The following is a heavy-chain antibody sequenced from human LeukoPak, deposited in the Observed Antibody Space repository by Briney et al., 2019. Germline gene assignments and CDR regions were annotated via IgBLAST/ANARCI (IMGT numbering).Heavy chain of an antibody. CDR3: ASILDSSGYYSPWEIDY. CDR1: GYTFTGYY. V-gene: IGHV1-2*06. D-gene: IGHD3-22*01. Sequence: ASVKVSRKASGYTFTGYYMHWVRQAPGQGLEWMGRINPNSGGTNYAQKFQGRVTMTRDTSISTAYMELSRLRSDDTAVYYCASILDSSGYYSPWEIDYWGQGTLVTVSS. CDR2: INPNSGGT. J-gene: IGHJ4*02.